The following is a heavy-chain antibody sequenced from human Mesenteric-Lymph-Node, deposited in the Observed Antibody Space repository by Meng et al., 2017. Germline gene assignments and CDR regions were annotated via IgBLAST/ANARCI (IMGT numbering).Heavy chain of an antibody. CDR1: GFPIIRIHW. J-gene: IGHJ4*02. CDR3: AGSVTIARRE. D-gene: IGHD3-3*01. V-gene: IGHV4-4*02. CDR2: IYYTGSI. Sequence: QVQLQESGPGLVKPSWTPALTCNVFGFPIIRIHWWSWVRQPPGKGLKWIGEIYYTGSINYSPSLESRITISVDTSKNQFSLKLSSVTAADTAVYYCAGSVTIARREWGPGTLVTVSS.